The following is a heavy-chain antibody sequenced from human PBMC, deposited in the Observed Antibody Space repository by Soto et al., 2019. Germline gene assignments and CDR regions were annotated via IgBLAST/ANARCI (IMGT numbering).Heavy chain of an antibody. D-gene: IGHD6-6*01. CDR3: ARVPRAASQLAPPRWYYYYYGMDV. J-gene: IGHJ6*02. CDR1: GFTFSSYS. Sequence: GGSLRLSXAASGFTFSSYSMNWVRQAPGKGLEWVAVISYDGSNKYYADSVKGRFTISRDNSKNTLYLQMNSLRAEDTAVYYCARVPRAASQLAPPRWYYYYYGMDVWGQGTTVTVSS. CDR2: ISYDGSNK. V-gene: IGHV3-30*03.